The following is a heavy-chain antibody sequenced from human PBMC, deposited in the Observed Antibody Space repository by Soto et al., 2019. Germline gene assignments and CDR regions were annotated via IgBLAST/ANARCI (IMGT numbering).Heavy chain of an antibody. CDR2: IYWDDDK. Sequence: GSGPTLVNPXQTLTLTCTFSGFSLSTSGVGVGWIRQPPGKALEWLALIYWDDDKRYSPSLKSRLTITKDTSKNQVVLTMTNMDPVDTATYYCAHRPFVHRYYDILTGYISTAEYFQHWGQGTLVTVSS. D-gene: IGHD3-9*01. CDR1: GFSLSTSGVG. V-gene: IGHV2-5*02. J-gene: IGHJ1*01. CDR3: AHRPFVHRYYDILTGYISTAEYFQH.